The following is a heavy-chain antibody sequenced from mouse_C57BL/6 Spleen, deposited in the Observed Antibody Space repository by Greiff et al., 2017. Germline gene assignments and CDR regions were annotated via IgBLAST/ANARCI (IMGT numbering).Heavy chain of an antibody. D-gene: IGHD2-4*01. CDR3: ARDPSIYYDYDLLFAY. CDR1: GFTFSSYA. V-gene: IGHV5-4*01. CDR2: ISDGGSYT. Sequence: EVKLMESGGGLVKPGGSLKLSCAASGFTFSSYAMSWVRQTPEKRLEWVATISDGGSYTYYPDNVKGRFTISRDNAKNNLYLQMSHLKSEDTAMYYCARDPSIYYDYDLLFAYWGKGTLVTVSA. J-gene: IGHJ3*01.